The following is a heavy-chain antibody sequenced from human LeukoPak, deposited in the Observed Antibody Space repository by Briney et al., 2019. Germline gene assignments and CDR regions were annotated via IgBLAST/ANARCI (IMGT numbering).Heavy chain of an antibody. CDR1: GFTFSSYG. V-gene: IGHV3-30*02. CDR2: IRYDGSNK. CDR3: AKDHKKYYYGSGPGDY. J-gene: IGHJ4*02. Sequence: PGGSLRLSCAASGFTFSSYGMHWVRQAPGKGLEWVAFIRYDGSNKYYADSVKGRFTISRDNSKNTLYLQMNSLRAEDTAVYYCAKDHKKYYYGSGPGDYWGQGTLVTVSS. D-gene: IGHD3-10*01.